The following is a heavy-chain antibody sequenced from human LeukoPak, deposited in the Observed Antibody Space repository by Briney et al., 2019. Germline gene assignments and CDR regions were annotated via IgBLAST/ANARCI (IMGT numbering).Heavy chain of an antibody. CDR2: IRSTANGYAT. J-gene: IGHJ4*02. Sequence: GGSLRLSCAASGFTFSSYEMNWVRQAPGKGLEWVGRIRSTANGYATAYAASVKGKFTISRDDSKNTAYLQMDSLKTEDTAVYYCTGNYYGSGSYADFDYWGQGTLVTVSS. V-gene: IGHV3-73*01. CDR1: GFTFSSYE. D-gene: IGHD3-10*01. CDR3: TGNYYGSGSYADFDY.